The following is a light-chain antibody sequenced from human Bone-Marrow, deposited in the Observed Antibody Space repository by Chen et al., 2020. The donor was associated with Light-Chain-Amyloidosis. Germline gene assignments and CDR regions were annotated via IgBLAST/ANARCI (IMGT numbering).Light chain of an antibody. CDR1: NSNIGNNA. V-gene: IGLV1-44*01. Sequence: QSVLTQPPSVSGTPGQRVTISCSGSNSNIGNNAVNWYQQQDPVTAPKLLIYSNNQRPSGVPDRFAGSMSGTSASLAISGLQPEDEAEYYCATWDDSLNGVMFGGGTKLTVL. CDR3: ATWDDSLNGVM. J-gene: IGLJ3*02. CDR2: SNN.